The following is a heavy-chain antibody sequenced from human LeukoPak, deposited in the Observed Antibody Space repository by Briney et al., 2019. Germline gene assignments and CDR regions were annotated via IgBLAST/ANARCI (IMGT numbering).Heavy chain of an antibody. CDR3: ARDWPHTAMVFSLDGGLIDI. CDR1: GFTFGTYA. V-gene: IGHV3-23*01. D-gene: IGHD5-18*01. Sequence: GGSLRLSCAASGFTFGTYAMSWVRQAPGKGLEWISAISGSGGSTYYADSVKGRFTISRDNSKNTLYLQMNSLRAEDTAVYYCARDWPHTAMVFSLDGGLIDIWGQGTMVTVSS. J-gene: IGHJ3*02. CDR2: ISGSGGST.